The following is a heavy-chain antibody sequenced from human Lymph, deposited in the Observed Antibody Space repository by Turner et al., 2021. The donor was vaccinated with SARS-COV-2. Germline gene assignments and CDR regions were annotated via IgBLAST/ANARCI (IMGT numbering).Heavy chain of an antibody. D-gene: IGHD6-13*01. V-gene: IGHV3-30*18. Sequence: QIQLVQSGSGVVQPRWSLRLFCSASGFTFSSSAMHWCRQSPGKGMGWVALISYDGSNKYYADSVKGRFTITRDNSKNTLYLQMNRLRAEGMALYYCGKDGGGYSSTWGQGTLVTVSS. CDR2: ISYDGSNK. CDR3: GKDGGGYSST. CDR1: GFTFSSSA. J-gene: IGHJ5*02.